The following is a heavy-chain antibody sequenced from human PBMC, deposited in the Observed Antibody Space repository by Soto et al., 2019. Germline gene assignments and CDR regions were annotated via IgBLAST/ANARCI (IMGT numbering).Heavy chain of an antibody. V-gene: IGHV1-18*04. CDR2: ISGHYGKT. J-gene: IGHJ4*02. Sequence: QVQLVQSGGEVKKPGASVKVSCKASGCTCINHGISWVRQGPGQGLEWMGWISGHYGKTNYAQKSQGRVTMTTDTSTSTAFMVLRSLRSDDTAVYYCARDSYPLAYFFDYWGQGTLVSVSS. CDR1: GCTCINHG. CDR3: ARDSYPLAYFFDY.